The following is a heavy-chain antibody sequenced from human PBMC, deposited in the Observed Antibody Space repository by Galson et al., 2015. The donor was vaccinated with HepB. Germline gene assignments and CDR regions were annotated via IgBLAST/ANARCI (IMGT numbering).Heavy chain of an antibody. CDR1: GFTFSSYA. CDR2: ISGSGGST. V-gene: IGHV3-23*01. Sequence: SLRLSCAASGFTFSSYAMSWVRQAPGKGLEWVSAISGSGGSTYYADSVKGRFTISRDNSKNTLYLQMNSLRAEDTAVYYCAKRGHGVAPFTRRALGWFDPWGQGTLVTVSS. J-gene: IGHJ5*02. D-gene: IGHD3-3*01. CDR3: AKRGHGVAPFTRRALGWFDP.